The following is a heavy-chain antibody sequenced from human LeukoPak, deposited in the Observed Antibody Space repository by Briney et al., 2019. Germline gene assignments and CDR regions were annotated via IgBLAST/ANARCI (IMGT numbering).Heavy chain of an antibody. D-gene: IGHD2-21*02. J-gene: IGHJ6*02. V-gene: IGHV3-30*18. CDR3: AKDAYERDGYGDHLRDFMDV. Sequence: GGSLRLSCAGSGFTFSKYGVHWVRQAPGKGLEWVAAMSFDGGYKFYADSVKGRITMSGDTSKNTRYLQMNSLRGGDTAVYYCAKDAYERDGYGDHLRDFMDVWGQGTTVTVSS. CDR1: GFTFSKYG. CDR2: MSFDGGYK.